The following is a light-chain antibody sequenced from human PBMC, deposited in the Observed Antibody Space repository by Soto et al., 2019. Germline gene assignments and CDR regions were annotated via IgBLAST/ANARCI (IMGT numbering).Light chain of an antibody. J-gene: IGKJ1*01. CDR3: QQYGSSRWT. Sequence: EIALTQPPGTLSLSPGERATLSCWASQSVSSNLAWYQQKPGQAPRLLIYGASSRANGIPDRFSGSGSGTDFTLTISSLEPEDFAVYYCQQYGSSRWTFGQGTKVDI. V-gene: IGKV3-20*01. CDR1: QSVSSN. CDR2: GAS.